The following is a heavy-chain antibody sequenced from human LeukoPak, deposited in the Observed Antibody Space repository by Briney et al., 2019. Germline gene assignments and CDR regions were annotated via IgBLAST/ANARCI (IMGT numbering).Heavy chain of an antibody. V-gene: IGHV4-59*12. J-gene: IGHJ4*02. CDR1: GGSISSYY. CDR2: IYYSGST. CDR3: ARDRGSYPYYFDY. D-gene: IGHD1-26*01. Sequence: SETLSLTCTVSGGSISSYYWSWIRQPPGKGLEWIGYIYYSGSTNYNPSLKSRVTMSVDTSKTQFSLKLSSVTAADTAVYYCARDRGSYPYYFDYWGQGTLVTASS.